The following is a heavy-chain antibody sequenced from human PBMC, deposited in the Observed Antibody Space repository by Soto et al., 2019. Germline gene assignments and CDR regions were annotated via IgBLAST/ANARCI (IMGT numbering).Heavy chain of an antibody. V-gene: IGHV3-30-3*01. Sequence: GGSLRLSCAASGFTFSSYAMHWVRQAPGKGLEWVAVISYDGSNKYYADSVKGRFTISRDNSKNTLYLQMNSLRAEDTAVYYCARGYVDIVATLNFDYWGQGTLVTVSS. J-gene: IGHJ4*02. CDR1: GFTFSSYA. CDR3: ARGYVDIVATLNFDY. D-gene: IGHD5-12*01. CDR2: ISYDGSNK.